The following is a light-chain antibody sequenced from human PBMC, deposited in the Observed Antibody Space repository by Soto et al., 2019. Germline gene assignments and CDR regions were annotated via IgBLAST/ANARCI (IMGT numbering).Light chain of an antibody. V-gene: IGKV3-20*01. CDR3: QQYGSSPYT. CDR2: IAS. J-gene: IGKJ2*01. CDR1: QSVSRSY. Sequence: EVVLTQSPGTLSLSPGVRATLSCRASQSVSRSYLAWYQQKPGQAPRLLIYIASSRATGIPDRFSGSGSRTDFTLTISRLEPEDFAMYYCQQYGSSPYTFGQGTTLAIK.